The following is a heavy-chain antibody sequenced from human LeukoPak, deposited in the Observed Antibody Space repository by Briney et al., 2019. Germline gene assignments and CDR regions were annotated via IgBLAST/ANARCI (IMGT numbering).Heavy chain of an antibody. J-gene: IGHJ6*02. CDR2: VYYSGST. D-gene: IGHD6-25*01. CDR3: ARSAHYYGMDV. V-gene: IGHV4-39*01. CDR1: VGSISSSNYY. Sequence: PSETLSLTCSVSVGSISSSNYYWGWIRQPPGKGLEWIVSVYYSGSTYYNPSLKSRVTISEDTSKNQFSLKLSSVTAADTAVYYCARSAHYYGMDVWGQGTTVTVSS.